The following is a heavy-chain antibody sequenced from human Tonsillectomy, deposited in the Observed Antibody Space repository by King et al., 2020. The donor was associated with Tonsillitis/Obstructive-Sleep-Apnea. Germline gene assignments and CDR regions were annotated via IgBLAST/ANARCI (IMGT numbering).Heavy chain of an antibody. J-gene: IGHJ3*02. Sequence: VQLVESGGGLVQPGGSLRLSCAASGFTCSNYGMNWVRQAPGKGLEWVSTICGSGDSTYYADSVKGRFIISRGNSKNTLFLQLNSLRPEDTAVYYCAKDKGASYHDAFDIWGQGTMVTVSS. CDR2: ICGSGDST. CDR1: GFTCSNYG. D-gene: IGHD2-21*01. CDR3: AKDKGASYHDAFDI. V-gene: IGHV3-23*04.